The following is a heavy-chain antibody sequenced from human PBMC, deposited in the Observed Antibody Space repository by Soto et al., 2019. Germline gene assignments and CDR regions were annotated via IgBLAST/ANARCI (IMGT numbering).Heavy chain of an antibody. J-gene: IGHJ5*02. CDR1: AYTFTNYG. CDR2: VSTYNGDT. Sequence: QVHLVQSVAEVKKPWASVKVSCKSSAYTFTNYGINWVRQAPGQGLEWMGWVSTYNGDTKYAQKLQGRVTMTTDTSTSTANMELRSLISDDTAVYYCARGYCNSPSCSGRDWFDPWGQGTLVTVSP. CDR3: ARGYCNSPSCSGRDWFDP. D-gene: IGHD2-2*01. V-gene: IGHV1-18*01.